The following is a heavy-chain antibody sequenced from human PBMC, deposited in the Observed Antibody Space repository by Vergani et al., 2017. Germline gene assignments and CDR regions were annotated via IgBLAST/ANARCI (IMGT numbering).Heavy chain of an antibody. CDR1: GFTFSNYW. J-gene: IGHJ6*03. CDR3: ARDGWELLDYFYYIDV. CDR2: INSDGDST. Sequence: VQLVESGGGLVQPGGSLRLSCTASGFTFSNYWMQWVRQAPGKGLMWVSRINSDGDSTSYADSVKGRLTISRDNAKNTLYLQMDSLRAEDTAVYYCARDGWELLDYFYYIDVWGKGTTVTVSS. D-gene: IGHD1-26*01. V-gene: IGHV3-74*01.